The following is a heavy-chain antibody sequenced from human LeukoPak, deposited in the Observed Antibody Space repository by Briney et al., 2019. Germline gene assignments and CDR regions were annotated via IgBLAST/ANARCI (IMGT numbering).Heavy chain of an antibody. CDR1: GFTFSSYT. CDR3: AKASAVAHFYY. V-gene: IGHV3-23*01. CDR2: ISGSGGST. J-gene: IGHJ4*02. Sequence: TGGSLRLSCAASGFTFSSYTMSWVRQAPGKGLEWVSAISGSGGSTYYADSVKGRFTISRDNSKNTLYLQMNSPRAEDTAVYYCAKASAVAHFYYWGQRTLVTVSS. D-gene: IGHD6-19*01.